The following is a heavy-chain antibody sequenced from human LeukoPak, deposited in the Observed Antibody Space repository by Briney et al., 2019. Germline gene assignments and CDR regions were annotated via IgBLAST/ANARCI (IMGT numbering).Heavy chain of an antibody. CDR2: VKQDVGEK. D-gene: IGHD3-3*01. CDR3: ARVYFLVGSGYSTFDY. J-gene: IGHJ4*02. CDR1: GFTFSSHW. Sequence: AGGSLRLSCAASGFTFSSHWMSWVRQAPGKGLEWVASVKQDVGEKYYVDSVKGRFTISRDNAKNSLYLQMNSLRAEDTAVYYCARVYFLVGSGYSTFDYWGQGTLVTVSS. V-gene: IGHV3-7*04.